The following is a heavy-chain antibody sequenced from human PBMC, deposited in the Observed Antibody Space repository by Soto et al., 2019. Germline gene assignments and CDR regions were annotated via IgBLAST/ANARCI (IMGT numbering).Heavy chain of an antibody. V-gene: IGHV1-24*01. D-gene: IGHD3-10*01. CDR2: FDPEDGET. CDR3: ARGWRFGELDVDY. CDR1: GYTLTELS. J-gene: IGHJ4*02. Sequence: ASVKVSFEVSGYTLTELSMHWVRQAPGKGLEWMGGFDPEDGETIYAQKFQGRVTMTEDTSTDTAYMELSSLRSEDTAVYYCARGWRFGELDVDYWGQGTLVTVSS.